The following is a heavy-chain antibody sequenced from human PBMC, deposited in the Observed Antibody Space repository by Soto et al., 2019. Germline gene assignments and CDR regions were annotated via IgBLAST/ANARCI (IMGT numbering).Heavy chain of an antibody. Sequence: QVQLVQSGAEVKKPGSSVKVSCKASGGTFSSYAITWVRQAPGQGLEWMGGIIPIFGTANYAQKFQGRVTSTAHESTSTASMERSSLRSEDTAVYYCARGRGPSSGYYPYWFDPWGQGTLVTVSS. J-gene: IGHJ5*02. V-gene: IGHV1-69*12. CDR2: IIPIFGTA. CDR3: ARGRGPSSGYYPYWFDP. CDR1: GGTFSSYA. D-gene: IGHD3-22*01.